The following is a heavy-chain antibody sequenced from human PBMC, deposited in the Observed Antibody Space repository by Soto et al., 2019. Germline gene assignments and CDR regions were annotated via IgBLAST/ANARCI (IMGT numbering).Heavy chain of an antibody. D-gene: IGHD3-22*01. CDR1: GYRFTSYW. CDR3: ARKDKSGYFNWFDP. Sequence: GESLKISCRTSGYRFTSYWIAWVRQMPGKGLEWMGIISPSDSDTRYSPSFQGQVTISADRSTSTVFLQWASLKASDTAVYFCARKDKSGYFNWFDPWGQGTLVTVSS. V-gene: IGHV5-51*01. J-gene: IGHJ5*02. CDR2: ISPSDSDT.